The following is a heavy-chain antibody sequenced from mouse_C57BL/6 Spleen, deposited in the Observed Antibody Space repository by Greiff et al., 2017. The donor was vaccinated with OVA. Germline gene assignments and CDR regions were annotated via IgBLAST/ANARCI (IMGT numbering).Heavy chain of an antibody. CDR2: IRLKSDNYAT. V-gene: IGHV6-3*01. CDR3: TGDDYYLDY. J-gene: IGHJ2*01. CDR1: GFTFSNYW. D-gene: IGHD2-4*01. Sequence: EVMLVESGGGLVQPGGSMKLSCVASGFTFSNYWMNWVRQSPEKGLEWVSQIRLKSDNYATHYAESVKGRFTISRDDSKSSVYLQMNNLRAEDTGIYYCTGDDYYLDYWGQGTTLTVSS.